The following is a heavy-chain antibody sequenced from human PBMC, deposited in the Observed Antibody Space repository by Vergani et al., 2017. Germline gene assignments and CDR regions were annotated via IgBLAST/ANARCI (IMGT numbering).Heavy chain of an antibody. CDR2: TYSGGST. Sequence: EVQLVGSGGGLVQPGGSLRLSCAASGFTVSSNYMSWVRQAPGKGLEWVSVTYSGGSTYYADSVKGRFTISRDNSKNTLYLQMNSLRAEDTAVYYCARAYCSSTSCHPYYYGMDVWGQGTTVTVSS. V-gene: IGHV3-66*02. CDR1: GFTVSSNY. CDR3: ARAYCSSTSCHPYYYGMDV. J-gene: IGHJ6*02. D-gene: IGHD2-2*01.